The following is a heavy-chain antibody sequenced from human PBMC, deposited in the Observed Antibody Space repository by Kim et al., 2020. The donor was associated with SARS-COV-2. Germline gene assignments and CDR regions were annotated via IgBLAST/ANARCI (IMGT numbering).Heavy chain of an antibody. V-gene: IGHV3-23*01. CDR2: RT. CDR3: ANYEAWDRAY. D-gene: IGHD3-3*01. Sequence: RTYYAGAVKGRVTNARNNSKNTLVLRMNSLRAEDTAVYYCANYEAWDRAYWGQGTLVTGSS. J-gene: IGHJ4*02.